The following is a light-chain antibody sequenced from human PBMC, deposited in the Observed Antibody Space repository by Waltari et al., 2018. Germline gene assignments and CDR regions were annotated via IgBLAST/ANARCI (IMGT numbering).Light chain of an antibody. J-gene: IGLJ1*01. CDR2: RIN. V-gene: IGLV1-47*01. Sequence: QSVLTQPPSASGTPGQRVTISCSGSSSNIGSNYVYWYQQLPGTAPKLLIYRINQRPSGVPDRFSGSKSGTSASLAISGLLSEDEADYYCAAWDDSLSGFYVFGTGTKVTVL. CDR1: SSNIGSNY. CDR3: AAWDDSLSGFYV.